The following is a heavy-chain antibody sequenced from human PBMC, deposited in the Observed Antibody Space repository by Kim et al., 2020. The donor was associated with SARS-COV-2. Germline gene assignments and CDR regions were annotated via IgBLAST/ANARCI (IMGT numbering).Heavy chain of an antibody. D-gene: IGHD2-21*02. J-gene: IGHJ4*02. CDR1: GFTFSNAW. CDR2: IKSKTDSGTT. CDR3: TTVPYCGGDCYFDY. V-gene: IGHV3-15*01. Sequence: GGSLRLSCAASGFTFSNAWMSWVRQAPGKGLEWVGRIKSKTDSGTTDYAAPVKGRFTISRDDSKNTLYLQMNSLKTEDTAVYYCTTVPYCGGDCYFDYWGQGTLVTVSS.